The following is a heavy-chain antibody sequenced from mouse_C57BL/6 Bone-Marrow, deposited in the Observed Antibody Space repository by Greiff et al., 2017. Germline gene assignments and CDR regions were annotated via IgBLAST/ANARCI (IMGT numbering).Heavy chain of an antibody. CDR1: GYTFTSYG. V-gene: IGHV1-81*01. CDR2: IYPRSGNT. D-gene: IGHD6-1*01. CDR3: ARRQRRAGVCAY. Sequence: VQLQQSGAELARPGASVKLSCKASGYTFTSYGISWVKQRTGQGLEWIGEIYPRSGNTYYNETFKGKATLTADKSSSTAYMELRSLTSEDSAVYFCARRQRRAGVCAYWGEGTLGTVAA. J-gene: IGHJ3*01.